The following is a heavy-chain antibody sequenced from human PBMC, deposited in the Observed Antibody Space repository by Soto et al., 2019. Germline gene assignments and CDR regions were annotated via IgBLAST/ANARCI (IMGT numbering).Heavy chain of an antibody. CDR2: INHSGST. D-gene: IGHD5-18*01. CDR1: GGSFSGYY. CDR3: ARVGSSYGLYNWFDP. V-gene: IGHV4-34*01. Sequence: SETLSLTCAVYGGSFSGYYWSWIRQPPGKGLEWIGEINHSGSTNYNPSLKSRVTISVDTSKNQFSLKLSSVTAADTAVYCCARVGSSYGLYNWFDPWGQGTLVTVSS. J-gene: IGHJ5*02.